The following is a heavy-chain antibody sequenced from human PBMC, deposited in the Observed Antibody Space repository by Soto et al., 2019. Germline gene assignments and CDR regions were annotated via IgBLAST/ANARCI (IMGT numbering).Heavy chain of an antibody. CDR3: ARGGQSNDIVVVPAAPRFDP. CDR1: GDSITNTDYY. D-gene: IGHD2-2*01. Sequence: PSETLSLTCTVSGDSITNTDYYWNWIRQSPGKGLEWIGEINHSGSTNYNPSLKSRVTISVDTSKNQFSLKLSSVTAADTAVYYCARGGQSNDIVVVPAAPRFDPWGQGTLVTVSS. J-gene: IGHJ5*02. V-gene: IGHV4-34*01. CDR2: INHSGST.